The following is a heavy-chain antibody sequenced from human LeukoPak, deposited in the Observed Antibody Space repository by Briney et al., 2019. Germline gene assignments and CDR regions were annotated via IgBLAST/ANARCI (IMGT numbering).Heavy chain of an antibody. CDR2: ISGSGGNT. D-gene: IGHD3-22*01. CDR1: GFTFNYYA. Sequence: GGSLRLSCAASGFTFNYYAMSWGRQAPGKGLEWVLAISGSGGNTYYADSVKGRFTISRDNSKNTLYLQMNSLRAEDTAVYYCAREDSDYYDSSGYYYSSFDYWGQGTLVTVSS. J-gene: IGHJ4*02. V-gene: IGHV3-23*01. CDR3: AREDSDYYDSSGYYYSSFDY.